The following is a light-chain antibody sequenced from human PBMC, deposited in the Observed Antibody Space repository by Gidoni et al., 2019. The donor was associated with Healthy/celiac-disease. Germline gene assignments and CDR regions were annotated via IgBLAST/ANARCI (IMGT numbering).Light chain of an antibody. J-gene: IGKJ2*01. CDR1: QSVSSN. Sequence: AMTQSPATLSVSLGQRATLSCRASQSVSSNLAWYQHKPGHAPRLLIYGASARATGIPARFSGSGSGTEFTLTISSLQSEDFAVYYCQQYNSWPHTFXQXTKLEIK. V-gene: IGKV3-15*01. CDR3: QQYNSWPHT. CDR2: GAS.